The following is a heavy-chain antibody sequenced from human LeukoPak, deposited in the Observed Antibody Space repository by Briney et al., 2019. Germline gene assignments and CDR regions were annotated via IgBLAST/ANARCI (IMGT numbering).Heavy chain of an antibody. CDR2: IYSGGST. V-gene: IGHV3-53*01. CDR3: ARTRGSHPSPFDS. J-gene: IGHJ4*02. D-gene: IGHD3-10*01. CDR1: GFTLSSYS. Sequence: PGGSLRLSCAASGFTLSSYSMNWVRQAPGKGLECVSVIYSGGSTYSADSVKGRFTISRDNSRNMVYLQMSSLRAEDTAVYYCARTRGSHPSPFDSWGQGTLVTVSS.